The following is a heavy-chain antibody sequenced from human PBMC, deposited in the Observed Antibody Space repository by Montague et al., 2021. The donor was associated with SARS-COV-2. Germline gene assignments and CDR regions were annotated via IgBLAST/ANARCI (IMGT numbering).Heavy chain of an antibody. V-gene: IGHV4-61*02. Sequence: TLSLTCTVSGGSISSDSYFWSWIRQPAGKGLEWIGRIYTSGTTDYSLSLKSRVTISVDTSKNQFSLKLTSVTAADTAVYYCARAHSGSWAHLDNWGQGSLVTVSS. CDR3: ARAHSGSWAHLDN. D-gene: IGHD5-12*01. CDR2: IYTSGTT. CDR1: GGSISSDSYF. J-gene: IGHJ4*02.